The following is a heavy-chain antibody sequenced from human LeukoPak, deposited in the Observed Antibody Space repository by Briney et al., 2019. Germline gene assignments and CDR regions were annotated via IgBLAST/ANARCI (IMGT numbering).Heavy chain of an antibody. V-gene: IGHV4-38-2*02. CDR1: GYSISSGYH. D-gene: IGHD2-15*01. CDR2: IYHSGST. CDR3: ARGMGVVVVAATPDAFDI. Sequence: SETLSLTCTVSGYSISSGYHWGWIRQPPGKGLEWIGEIYHSGSTNYNPSLKSRVTISVDKSKNRFSLKLSSVTAADTAVYYCARGMGVVVVAATPDAFDIWGQGTMVTVSS. J-gene: IGHJ3*02.